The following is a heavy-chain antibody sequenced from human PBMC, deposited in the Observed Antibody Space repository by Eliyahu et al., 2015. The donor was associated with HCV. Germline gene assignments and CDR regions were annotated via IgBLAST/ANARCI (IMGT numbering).Heavy chain of an antibody. CDR1: GFPFSNYA. CDR3: AKTDHFDWLLPDY. D-gene: IGHD3-9*01. J-gene: IGHJ4*02. V-gene: IGHV3-30*18. Sequence: QVQLVESGGGVVQPGRSLRLSCAASGFPFSNYAMHWVRQAPGKGLGWVSVTSSDGSKKYYADSVKGRFTISRDNSKNTLYLQMNSLRAEDTAVYYCAKTDHFDWLLPDYWGQGTLVTVSS. CDR2: TSSDGSKK.